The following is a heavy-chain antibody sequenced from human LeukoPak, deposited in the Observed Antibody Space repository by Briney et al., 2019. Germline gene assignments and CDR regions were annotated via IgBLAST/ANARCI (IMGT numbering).Heavy chain of an antibody. Sequence: SETLSLTCTVSGGSISSSSYYWGWFRQPPGTGLEWIGSIYFSGSTYYSPSLKSRVTISMDTSKNQFSLKLSSVTAADTAVYYCAILGGYPNWFDPWGQGTLVTVSS. V-gene: IGHV4-39*01. CDR1: GGSISSSSYY. CDR3: AILGGYPNWFDP. J-gene: IGHJ5*02. D-gene: IGHD6-13*01. CDR2: IYFSGST.